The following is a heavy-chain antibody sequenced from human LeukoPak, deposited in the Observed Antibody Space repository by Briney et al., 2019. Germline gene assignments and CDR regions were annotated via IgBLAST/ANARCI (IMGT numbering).Heavy chain of an antibody. CDR3: AKLRGGVQLWGD. CDR1: GGSIITTDDY. V-gene: IGHV4-39*02. Sequence: SETLSLTCTVSGGSIITTDDYWGWIRQPPGQGLEWIATIRYGGNTYYNPSLKSRVAISVDTSKNRLSLKMTSVTAADTAVYYCAKLRGGVQLWGDWGQGTLVPVSS. D-gene: IGHD3-16*01. CDR2: IRYGGNT. J-gene: IGHJ4*02.